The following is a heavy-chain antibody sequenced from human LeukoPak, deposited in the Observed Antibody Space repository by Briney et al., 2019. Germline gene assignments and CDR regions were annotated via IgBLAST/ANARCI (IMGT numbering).Heavy chain of an antibody. J-gene: IGHJ3*02. D-gene: IGHD3-10*01. Sequence: PGGSLRLSCAASGFTFSSYWMHWVRQAPGKGLVWVSRINSDGSSTSYADSVKGRFTISRDNAKNSLYLQMNSLRAEDTAVYYCARESGHYYGSGSYGGAFDIWGQGTMVTVSS. V-gene: IGHV3-74*01. CDR3: ARESGHYYGSGSYGGAFDI. CDR2: INSDGSST. CDR1: GFTFSSYW.